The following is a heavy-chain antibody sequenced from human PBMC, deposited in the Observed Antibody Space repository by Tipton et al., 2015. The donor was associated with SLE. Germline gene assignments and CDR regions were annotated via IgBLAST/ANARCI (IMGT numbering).Heavy chain of an antibody. D-gene: IGHD1-26*01. CDR3: ARRIGSYYGMDV. Sequence: GSLRLSCAASGFTFSSYSMNWVRQAPGKGLEWVSSISSSSSYIYYADSVKGRFTISRDNAKNSLYLQMNSLRAEDTAVYYCARRIGSYYGMDVWGQGTTVTVSS. V-gene: IGHV3-21*01. CDR2: ISSSSSYI. J-gene: IGHJ6*02. CDR1: GFTFSSYS.